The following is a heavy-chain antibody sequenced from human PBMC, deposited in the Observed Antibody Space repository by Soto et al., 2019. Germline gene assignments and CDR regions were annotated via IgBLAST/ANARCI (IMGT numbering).Heavy chain of an antibody. CDR1: GFPFSSYA. V-gene: IGHV3-23*01. D-gene: IGHD3-16*01. CDR2: ISGSGGRT. Sequence: GGSLSLSCVASGFPFSSYAMSWVRQTPGKGLEWVSGISGSGGRTYYADSVKGRFTISRDTSNNTLSLQMHILRVEDTAVYFCAKGGYYSLFDIWGQGTVVTVSS. J-gene: IGHJ3*02. CDR3: AKGGYYSLFDI.